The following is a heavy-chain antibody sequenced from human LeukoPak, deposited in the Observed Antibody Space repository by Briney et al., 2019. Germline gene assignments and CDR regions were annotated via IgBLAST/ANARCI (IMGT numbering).Heavy chain of an antibody. CDR1: GFTVSNNF. J-gene: IGHJ4*02. D-gene: IGHD4-23*01. CDR3: ARDQPVVTPLGY. CDR2: IYSGGTT. V-gene: IGHV3-53*01. Sequence: GGSLRLSCAASGFTVSNNFMSCVRQAPGKGLELVSLIYSGGTTKYADSVRGRFTISRDNSKNTLYLQMNSLRAEDTAVYYCARDQPVVTPLGYWGQGTLVTVSS.